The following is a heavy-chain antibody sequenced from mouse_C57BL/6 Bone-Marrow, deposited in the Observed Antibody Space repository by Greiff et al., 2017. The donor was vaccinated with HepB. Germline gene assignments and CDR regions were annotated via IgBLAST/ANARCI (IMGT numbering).Heavy chain of an antibody. CDR1: GYTFTSYW. CDR3: GTVTYFDD. D-gene: IGHD4-1*01. J-gene: IGHJ2*01. V-gene: IGHV1-5*01. CDR2: IYPGNSDT. Sequence: VQLQQSGTVLARPGASVTMSCKTSGYTFTSYWMHWVKQRPGQGLEWIGAIYPGNSDTSYNQKFKGKAKLTAVTSASTAYMALNSLTNEDSAVYYCGTVTYFDDWGQGTALTVSS.